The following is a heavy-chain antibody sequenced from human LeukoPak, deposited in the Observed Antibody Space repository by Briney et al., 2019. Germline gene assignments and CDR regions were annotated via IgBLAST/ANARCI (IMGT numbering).Heavy chain of an antibody. D-gene: IGHD2-15*01. Sequence: PSETLSLTCAVYSGSFSGYYWSWIRQPPGKGLEWIGEINHSGSTNYNPSLTSRVTISVDTSKNQFSLKLTSVTAADTAVYYCARMCSGGSCTADFWGQGTLVTVSS. V-gene: IGHV4-34*01. CDR1: SGSFSGYY. CDR3: ARMCSGGSCTADF. CDR2: INHSGST. J-gene: IGHJ4*02.